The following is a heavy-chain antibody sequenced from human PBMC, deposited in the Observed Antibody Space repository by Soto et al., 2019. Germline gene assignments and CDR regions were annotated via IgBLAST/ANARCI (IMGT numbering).Heavy chain of an antibody. CDR1: GFTFSSYG. D-gene: IGHD4-17*01. J-gene: IGHJ6*02. CDR2: IWYDGSNK. Sequence: QVQLVESGGGVVQPGRSLRLSCAASGFTFSSYGMHWVRQAPGKGLEWVAVIWYDGSNKYYADSVKGRFTISRDNSKNTLYQQMNSLRAEDTAVYYCARTPTVMTGYYYYGMDVWGQGTTVTVTS. V-gene: IGHV3-33*01. CDR3: ARTPTVMTGYYYYGMDV.